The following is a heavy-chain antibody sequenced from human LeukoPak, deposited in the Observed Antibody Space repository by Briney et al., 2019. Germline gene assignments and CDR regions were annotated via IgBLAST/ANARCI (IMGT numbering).Heavy chain of an antibody. CDR3: AKNLAAAVRYDAFDI. J-gene: IGHJ3*02. V-gene: IGHV1-8*03. CDR1: GYTFTSYD. CDR2: MNPNSGNT. Sequence: GASVKVSCKASGYTFTSYDINWVRQATGQGLEWMGWMNPNSGNTGYAQKFQGRVTITRNTSISTAYMELSSLRSEDTAVYYCAKNLAAAVRYDAFDIWGQGTMVTVSS. D-gene: IGHD6-13*01.